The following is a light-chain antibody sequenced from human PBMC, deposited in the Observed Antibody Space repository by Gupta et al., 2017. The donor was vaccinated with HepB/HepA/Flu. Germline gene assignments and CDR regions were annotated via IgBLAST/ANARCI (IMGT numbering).Light chain of an antibody. Sequence: EIVLTQSPGILSLSPGERATLSCRASQSVSSSYLAWYQRKPGQAPTLLIYGASNRATGIPARFSGRGSGTDFTLTISRLEPEDFAVYYCQQYGSSQGFTFGQGTRL. CDR1: QSVSSSY. CDR2: GAS. J-gene: IGKJ5*01. CDR3: QQYGSSQGFT. V-gene: IGKV3-20*01.